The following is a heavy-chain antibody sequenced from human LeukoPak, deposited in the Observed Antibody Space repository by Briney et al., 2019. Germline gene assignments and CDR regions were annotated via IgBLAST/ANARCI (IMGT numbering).Heavy chain of an antibody. V-gene: IGHV4-4*07. Sequence: SETLSLTCTVSGNSFGDYYWSWIRQPAGKGLEWIGRIYTSGSTTYNPSLKGRVTMSVGTSKSQFSLNLMSVTAADTAVYYCTRDTGTTGEVKLDPWGQGTLVTVSS. CDR1: GNSFGDYY. J-gene: IGHJ5*02. CDR3: TRDTGTTGEVKLDP. CDR2: IYTSGST. D-gene: IGHD4-17*01.